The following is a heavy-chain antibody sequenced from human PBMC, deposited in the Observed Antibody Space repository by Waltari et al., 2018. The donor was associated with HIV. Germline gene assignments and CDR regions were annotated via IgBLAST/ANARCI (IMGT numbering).Heavy chain of an antibody. CDR3: AKVGMTAVTSYAIGI. CDR2: ISWNSGTI. D-gene: IGHD4-17*01. Sequence: EVQLVESGGGLVQPGGSLRLSCAASGFKFDDYAMHWVRQAPGKGLEWVSGISWNSGTIGYADSVKGRFTISRDNAKNSLSLQMNSLRAEDTALYYCAKVGMTAVTSYAIGIWGQGTMVTVSS. J-gene: IGHJ3*02. CDR1: GFKFDDYA. V-gene: IGHV3-9*01.